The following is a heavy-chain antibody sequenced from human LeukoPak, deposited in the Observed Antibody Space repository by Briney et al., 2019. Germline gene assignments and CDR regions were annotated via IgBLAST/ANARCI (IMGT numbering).Heavy chain of an antibody. D-gene: IGHD5-24*01. CDR2: ISGSGGST. J-gene: IGHJ4*02. CDR1: GFTFSNYG. V-gene: IGHV3-23*01. CDR3: ARIRDGYNDY. Sequence: PGGSLRLSCAASGFTFSNYGVTWVRQGPGKGLEWVSTISGSGGSTYYADSVKGRFTISRDNSRNTLYLQMNSLRAEDTAVYYCARIRDGYNDYWGQGTLVTVSS.